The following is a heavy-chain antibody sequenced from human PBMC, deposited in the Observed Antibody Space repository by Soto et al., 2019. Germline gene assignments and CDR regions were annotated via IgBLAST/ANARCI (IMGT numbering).Heavy chain of an antibody. CDR1: GGTFSSYA. V-gene: IGHV1-69*13. CDR2: IIPIFGTA. CDR3: ASSYGSGSYYSDDDAFDI. J-gene: IGHJ3*02. D-gene: IGHD3-10*01. Sequence: EASVKVSCKASGGTFSSYAISWVRQAPGQGLEWMGGIIPIFGTANYAQKFQGRVTITADESTSTAYMELSSLRSEDTAVYYCASSYGSGSYYSDDDAFDIWGQGTMVTVSS.